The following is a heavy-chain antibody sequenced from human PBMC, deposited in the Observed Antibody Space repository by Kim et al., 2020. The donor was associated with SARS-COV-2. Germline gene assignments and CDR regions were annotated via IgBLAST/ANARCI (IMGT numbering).Heavy chain of an antibody. CDR1: GFTFSSYA. CDR2: ISGSGGST. CDR3: AKDKRFVTTYPIWFDP. Sequence: GGSLRLSCAASGFTFSSYAMSWVRQAPGKGLEWVSAISGSGGSTYYADSVKGRFTISRDNSKNTLYLQMNSLRAEDTAVYYCAKDKRFVTTYPIWFDPWGQGTLVTVSS. V-gene: IGHV3-23*01. J-gene: IGHJ5*02. D-gene: IGHD4-17*01.